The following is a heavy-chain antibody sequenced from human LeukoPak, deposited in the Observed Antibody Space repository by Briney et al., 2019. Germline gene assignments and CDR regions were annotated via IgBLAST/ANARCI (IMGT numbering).Heavy chain of an antibody. CDR2: IYYSGST. J-gene: IGHJ4*02. Sequence: PSETLSLTCSVSGASVSSSSYYWSWIRQPPGKGLEWIGYIYYSGSTNYNPSLKSRVTISLDTSKNQFSLRLSSVTAADTAVYYCAACIAAAGYYFDYWGQGTLVTVSS. D-gene: IGHD6-13*01. CDR1: GASVSSSSYY. CDR3: AACIAAAGYYFDY. V-gene: IGHV4-61*01.